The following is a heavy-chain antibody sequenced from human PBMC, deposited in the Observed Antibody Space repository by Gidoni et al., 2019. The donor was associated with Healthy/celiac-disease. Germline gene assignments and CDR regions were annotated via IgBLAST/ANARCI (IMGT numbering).Heavy chain of an antibody. J-gene: IGHJ4*02. D-gene: IGHD6-19*01. Sequence: QVQLVEPGGGVVQPGRSLRLPCAASGFTFRSYGMHWVRQAPGKGLEWVAVIWYDGSNKYYADSVKGRFTISRDNSKNTLYLQMNSLRAEDTAVYYCARARPGYSSGWYKGGFDYWGQGTLVTVSS. CDR1: GFTFRSYG. CDR3: ARARPGYSSGWYKGGFDY. V-gene: IGHV3-33*01. CDR2: IWYDGSNK.